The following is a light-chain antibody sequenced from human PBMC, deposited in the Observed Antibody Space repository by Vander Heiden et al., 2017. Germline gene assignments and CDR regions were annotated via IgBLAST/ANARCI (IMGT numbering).Light chain of an antibody. J-gene: IGLJ3*02. CDR3: CSYAGSSTLV. CDR2: EVS. CDR1: SSDVGTYNL. V-gene: IGLV2-23*02. Sequence: QSALTQPASVSGSPGQSITISCTGTSSDVGTYNLVSWYQQHPGKAPQLMIYEVSKRPSGVSNRFSGSKSGNTASLTISGLQAEDEADYYCCSYAGSSTLVFVGGTKLTVL.